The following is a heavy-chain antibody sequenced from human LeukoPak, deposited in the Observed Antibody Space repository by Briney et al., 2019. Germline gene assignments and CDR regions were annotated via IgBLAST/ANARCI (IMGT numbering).Heavy chain of an antibody. V-gene: IGHV1-18*01. J-gene: IGHJ4*02. Sequence: ASVKVSCKASGYTLTSHGISWVRQAPGQGLEWMGWISFYNGNTNYAQKLQGRMTMTTDTSTSTAYMELMRLRSDDTAVYYCARDQAPRGIDYWGQGTLVTVSS. D-gene: IGHD3-10*01. CDR3: ARDQAPRGIDY. CDR2: ISFYNGNT. CDR1: GYTLTSHG.